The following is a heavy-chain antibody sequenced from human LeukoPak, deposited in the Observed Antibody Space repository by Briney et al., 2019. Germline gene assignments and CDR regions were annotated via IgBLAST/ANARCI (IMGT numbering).Heavy chain of an antibody. Sequence: SGPTLVKPTQTLTLTCTFSGFSLTTTGVAVAWIRQPPGKALEWLAVTYWNNDKSYSPSLKNRLTITQDTSKNQVILIMANMDPVDTGTYYCAHKGRGSGSYTMWGQGTLVTVSS. CDR2: TYWNNDK. CDR3: AHKGRGSGSYTM. D-gene: IGHD3-10*01. V-gene: IGHV2-5*01. CDR1: GFSLTTTGVA. J-gene: IGHJ4*02.